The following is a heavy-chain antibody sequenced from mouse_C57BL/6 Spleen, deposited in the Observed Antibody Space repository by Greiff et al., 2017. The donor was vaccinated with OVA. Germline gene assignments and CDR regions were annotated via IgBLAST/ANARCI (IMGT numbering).Heavy chain of an antibody. CDR3: ARFVSLYYFDY. CDR2: IDPSDSYT. Sequence: QVQLKQPGAELVRPGTSVKLSCKASGYTFTSYWMHWVKQRPGQGLEWIGVIDPSDSYTNYNQKFKGKATLTVDTSSSTAYMQLSSLTSEDSAVYYCARFVSLYYFDYWGQGTTLTVSS. J-gene: IGHJ2*01. V-gene: IGHV1-59*01. CDR1: GYTFTSYW. D-gene: IGHD6-1*01.